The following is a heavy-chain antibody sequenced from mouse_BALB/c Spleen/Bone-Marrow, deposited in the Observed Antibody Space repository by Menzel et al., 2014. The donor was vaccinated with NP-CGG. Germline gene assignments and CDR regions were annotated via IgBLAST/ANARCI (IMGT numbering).Heavy chain of an antibody. CDR2: INPYNDVT. CDR1: GYTFTEYT. CDR3: TRKKYGNYLFDY. V-gene: IGHV1-18*01. D-gene: IGHD2-10*02. J-gene: IGHJ2*01. Sequence: EVKVVDSGPELVKPGASVKISCKTSGYTFTEYTMHWMKQSHGRSLEWIGGINPYNDVTTYNQKFKGKATLTVDKSSSTAYMELRSLTSEDSAVYYFTRKKYGNYLFDYWGQGTTLTVSS.